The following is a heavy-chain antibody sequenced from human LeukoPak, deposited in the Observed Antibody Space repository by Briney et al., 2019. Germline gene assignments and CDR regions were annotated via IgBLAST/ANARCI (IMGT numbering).Heavy chain of an antibody. CDR1: GYTFTGYY. J-gene: IGHJ6*03. V-gene: IGHV1-2*02. CDR3: ARTPAPSYYMDV. Sequence: GASVKVSCKASGYTFTGYYMHWVRQAPGQGLEWMGWINPNSGGTNYAQKFQGRVTMTRDTSISTACMELSRLRSDDTAVYYCARTPAPSYYMDVWGKGTTVTVSS. D-gene: IGHD2-2*01. CDR2: INPNSGGT.